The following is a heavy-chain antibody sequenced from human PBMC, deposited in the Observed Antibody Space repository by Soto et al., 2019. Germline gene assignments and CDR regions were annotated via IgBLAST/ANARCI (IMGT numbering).Heavy chain of an antibody. Sequence: GSLRLSCSASGFSFSSYAMHWVRQTPGKGLEYVSAISPQGGSKYYADSVKGRFTISRDDSKNTVYLQMSSLRPDDTAVYYCVNMMIARGAFDFWGKGTLVTVSS. V-gene: IGHV3-64D*06. J-gene: IGHJ4*02. CDR1: GFSFSSYA. CDR3: VNMMIARGAFDF. D-gene: IGHD2-21*01. CDR2: ISPQGGSK.